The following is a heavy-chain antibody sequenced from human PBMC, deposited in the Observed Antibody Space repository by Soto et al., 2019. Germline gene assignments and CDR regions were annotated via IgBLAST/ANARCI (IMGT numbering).Heavy chain of an antibody. CDR2: ISPKSTYR. D-gene: IGHD2-21*01. CDR3: TRGGGGGLFEH. J-gene: IGHJ4*02. CDR1: GFPFSDYY. Sequence: VGSLRLSCATSGFPFSDYYMSWIRQAPGKGLEWLSHISPKSTYRNYADSVKGRFTISRDNTKSSLFLQMNSLGVEDTAVYYCTRGGGGGLFEHWGQGVLVTVSS. V-gene: IGHV3-11*06.